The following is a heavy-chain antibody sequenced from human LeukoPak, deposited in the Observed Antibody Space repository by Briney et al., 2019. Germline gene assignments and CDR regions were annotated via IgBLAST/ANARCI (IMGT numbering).Heavy chain of an antibody. Sequence: PGGSLRLSCAASGFTFSSYEMNWVRQGPGKGLECVSYISSSGSTIYYADSVKGRFTISRDNAKNSLYLQMNSLRAEDTAVYYCARASIMITFGGVIAGGYFDYWGQGTLVTVSS. CDR3: ARASIMITFGGVIAGGYFDY. CDR2: ISSSGSTI. CDR1: GFTFSSYE. D-gene: IGHD3-16*02. V-gene: IGHV3-48*03. J-gene: IGHJ4*02.